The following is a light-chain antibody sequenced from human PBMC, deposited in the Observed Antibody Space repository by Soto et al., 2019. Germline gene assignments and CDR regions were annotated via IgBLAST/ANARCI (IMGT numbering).Light chain of an antibody. CDR1: QGINKG. V-gene: IGKV1-12*01. CDR3: QQASSFPWT. Sequence: DVQMTQSPSSVSAFVGDRVTISCRASQGINKGLAWYQQKPGKAPKLLIYAASSLQSGVPSRFTGSGSGTDFTLTISNLQPEDFASYYCQQASSFPWTFGQGTKVEVK. CDR2: AAS. J-gene: IGKJ1*01.